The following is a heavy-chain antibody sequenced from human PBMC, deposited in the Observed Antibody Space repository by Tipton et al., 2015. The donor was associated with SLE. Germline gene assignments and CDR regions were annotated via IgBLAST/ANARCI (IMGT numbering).Heavy chain of an antibody. D-gene: IGHD1-14*01. J-gene: IGHJ4*02. Sequence: GSLRLSCAASGIIFSSNAMSWVRQAPGKGLEWVSIISANGDTAHYADSVKGRFTISRDNSKNTLYLQMNSLRYEDTAMYYCFHPGAGDYWGQGTLVTVSS. CDR2: ISANGDTA. V-gene: IGHV3-23*01. CDR3: FHPGAGDY. CDR1: GIIFSSNA.